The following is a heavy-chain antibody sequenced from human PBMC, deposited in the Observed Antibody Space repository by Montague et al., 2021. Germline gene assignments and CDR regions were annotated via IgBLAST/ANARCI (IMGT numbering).Heavy chain of an antibody. Sequence: SETLSLTCAVSGGSISSNSYWWAWIRPPPGKELEYVGTTFNTGSSYYCPSLQSRVTLSVDTSKNQFSLSFSAVTAADVAVYYCTRSLYCFGGNCYSGIDPWGQGTLVTVSS. V-gene: IGHV4-39*01. D-gene: IGHD2-15*01. J-gene: IGHJ5*02. CDR2: TFNTGSS. CDR1: GGSISSNSYW. CDR3: TRSLYCFGGNCYSGIDP.